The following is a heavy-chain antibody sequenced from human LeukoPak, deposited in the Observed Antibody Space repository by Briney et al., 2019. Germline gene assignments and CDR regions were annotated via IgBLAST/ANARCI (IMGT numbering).Heavy chain of an antibody. D-gene: IGHD2-2*02. CDR1: GYSFTSYW. J-gene: IGHJ4*02. V-gene: IGHV5-51*01. CDR3: ARLGTLYTHYFDY. Sequence: KPGESLKISCKGSGYSFTSYWIGWVRQMPGKGLEWMGIIYPGDSDTRYSPSFQGQVTIPADKSISTAYLQWSSLKTSDTAMYYCARLGTLYTHYFDYWGQGTLVTVSS. CDR2: IYPGDSDT.